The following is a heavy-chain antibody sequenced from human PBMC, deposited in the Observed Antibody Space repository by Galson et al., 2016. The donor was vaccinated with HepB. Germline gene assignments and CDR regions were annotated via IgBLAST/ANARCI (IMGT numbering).Heavy chain of an antibody. V-gene: IGHV1-58*01. CDR1: GFTFTTSA. CDR2: IVVGTGNT. D-gene: IGHD2/OR15-2a*01. Sequence: SVKVSCKASGFTFTTSAVQWVRQARGQGLEWIGWIVVGTGNTNYAQKFQDKLTITRDMSTSTAYMELSSLTSEDTAVYFCATERDTSTYYRPGFDPWGQGTLVTVSS. J-gene: IGHJ5*02. CDR3: ATERDTSTYYRPGFDP.